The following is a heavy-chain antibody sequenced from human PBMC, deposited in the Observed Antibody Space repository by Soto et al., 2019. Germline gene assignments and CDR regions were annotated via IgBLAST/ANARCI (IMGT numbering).Heavy chain of an antibody. CDR2: ISSSSSYI. CDR3: AREGIVVVPA. V-gene: IGHV3-21*01. D-gene: IGHD2-2*01. Sequence: PGGSLRLYCAASGFTFSSYSMNWVRQAPGKGLEWVSSISSSSSYIYYADSVKGRFTISRDNAKNSLYLQMNSLRAEDTAVYYCAREGIVVVPAWGQGTLVTVSS. CDR1: GFTFSSYS. J-gene: IGHJ5*02.